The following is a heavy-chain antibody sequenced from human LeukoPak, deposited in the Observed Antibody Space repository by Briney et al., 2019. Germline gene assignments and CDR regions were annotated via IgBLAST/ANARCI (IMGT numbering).Heavy chain of an antibody. V-gene: IGHV1-69*04. CDR3: ARDRDSSGWYRNDY. CDR2: IIPILGIA. D-gene: IGHD6-19*01. CDR1: GGTFSSYA. Sequence: GASVKVSCKASGGTFSSYAISWVRQAPGQGLEWMGRIIPILGIANYAQKFQGRVTITADKSTSTAYMELSSLRSEDTAVYYCARDRDSSGWYRNDYWGQGTLVTVSS. J-gene: IGHJ4*02.